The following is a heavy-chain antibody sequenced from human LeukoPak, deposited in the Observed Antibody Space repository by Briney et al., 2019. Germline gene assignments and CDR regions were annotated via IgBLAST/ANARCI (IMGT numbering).Heavy chain of an antibody. D-gene: IGHD5-12*01. CDR1: GLTFDDYA. V-gene: IGHV3-43*02. Sequence: GGSLRLSCAASGLTFDDYAMHWVRRPPGKGMEWVSLISGDAAYTFYADSVKGRFTISRDNSKNSLYLQMNSLRTEDTALYYCAKGGPGHLDYWGQGTLVTVSS. CDR2: ISGDAAYT. J-gene: IGHJ4*02. CDR3: AKGGPGHLDY.